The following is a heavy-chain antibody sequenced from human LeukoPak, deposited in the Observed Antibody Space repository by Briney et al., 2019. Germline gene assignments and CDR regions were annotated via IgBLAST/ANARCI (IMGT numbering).Heavy chain of an antibody. CDR2: ISSSGSTI. Sequence: QPGGSLRLSCAASGFTFSSYEMNWVRQAPGKGLEWVSYISSSGSTIYYADSVKGRFTISRDNAKNSLFLQMNSLRAEDTAVYHCARVLRYCSGGNCYSGGLGYMDVWGKGTTVTISS. CDR1: GFTFSSYE. D-gene: IGHD2-15*01. J-gene: IGHJ6*03. V-gene: IGHV3-48*03. CDR3: ARVLRYCSGGNCYSGGLGYMDV.